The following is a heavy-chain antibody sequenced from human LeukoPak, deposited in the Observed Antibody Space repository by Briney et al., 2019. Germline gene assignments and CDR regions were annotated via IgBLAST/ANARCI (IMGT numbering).Heavy chain of an antibody. J-gene: IGHJ4*02. D-gene: IGHD3-22*01. CDR3: ARVSEYYDSSGYGGYYFDY. V-gene: IGHV4-34*01. Sequence: SETLSLTCAVYGGSFSGYYWSWIRQPPGKGLEWIGEINHSGSTNYNPSLKSRVTISVDTSKNQFSLKLSSVTAADTAVYYCARVSEYYDSSGYGGYYFDYWGQGTLVTVYS. CDR1: GGSFSGYY. CDR2: INHSGST.